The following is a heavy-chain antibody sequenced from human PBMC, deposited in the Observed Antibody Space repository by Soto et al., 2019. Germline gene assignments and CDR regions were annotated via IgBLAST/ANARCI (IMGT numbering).Heavy chain of an antibody. J-gene: IGHJ4*02. D-gene: IGHD2-15*01. CDR1: GLTISDYA. V-gene: IGHV3-23*01. CDR2: ISGSGDTT. CDR3: AKAEYCSTSVCPYFDY. Sequence: EVQLLESGGGLVQPGGSLRLSCAASGLTISDYAMTWVRQAPGKGLEWVSSISGSGDTTYYADSVKGRFTISRDNSQNTIYLQMNSLRAEDTALYYCAKAEYCSTSVCPYFDYWGQGTLVTVSS.